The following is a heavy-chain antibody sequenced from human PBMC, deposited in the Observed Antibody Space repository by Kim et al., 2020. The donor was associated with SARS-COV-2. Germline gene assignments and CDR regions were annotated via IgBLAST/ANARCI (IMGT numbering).Heavy chain of an antibody. Sequence: SETLSLTCTVSGGSISSSSYYWGWIRQPPGKGLEWIGSIYYSGSTYYNPSLKSRVTISVDTSKNQFSLKLSSVTAADTAVYYCARPDPDCSSTSCYLNAFDIWGQGTMVTVSS. D-gene: IGHD2-2*01. V-gene: IGHV4-39*01. CDR1: GGSISSSSYY. J-gene: IGHJ3*02. CDR2: IYYSGST. CDR3: ARPDPDCSSTSCYLNAFDI.